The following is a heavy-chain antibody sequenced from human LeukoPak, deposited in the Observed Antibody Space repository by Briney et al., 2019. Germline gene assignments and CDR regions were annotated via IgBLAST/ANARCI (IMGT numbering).Heavy chain of an antibody. CDR3: ARDTPAGKYYYNSKGRDV. CDR2: ISYDGGNK. D-gene: IGHD3-10*01. J-gene: IGHJ6*02. Sequence: GRSLRLSCAASGFTFSSYAMHWVRQAPGKGLEWVAVISYDGGNKYYADSVKGRFTISRDNSRNTLYLQMNSLRAEDTAVYYCARDTPAGKYYYNSKGRDVWAQGPRVPVPS. V-gene: IGHV3-30-3*01. CDR1: GFTFSSYA.